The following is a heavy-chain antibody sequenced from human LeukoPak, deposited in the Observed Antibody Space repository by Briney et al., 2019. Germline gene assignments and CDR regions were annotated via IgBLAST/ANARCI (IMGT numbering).Heavy chain of an antibody. CDR2: ISGSGDRT. V-gene: IGHV3-23*01. CDR1: GFTFSSSA. Sequence: PGGSLRLSCAASGFTFSSSAMSWVRQAPGKGLEWVSTISGSGDRTYYADSVKGRFTISRDNSKNTLSLRMNSLRAEDTAVYSCAKGYYGSGSYGWFDYWGQGTLVTVSS. D-gene: IGHD3-10*01. CDR3: AKGYYGSGSYGWFDY. J-gene: IGHJ4*02.